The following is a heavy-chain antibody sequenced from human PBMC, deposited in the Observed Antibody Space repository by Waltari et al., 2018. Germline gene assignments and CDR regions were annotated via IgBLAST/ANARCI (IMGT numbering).Heavy chain of an antibody. Sequence: EVQLLESGGGLVQPGGSLRLSCAASGFTFSSYAMSWVRQAPGKGLEWVSAISGSGGSRYYADSVKGRFTISRDNSKNTLYLQMNSLRAEDTAVYYCAKGYGSGSYYLYYFDYWGQGTLVTVSS. J-gene: IGHJ4*02. V-gene: IGHV3-23*01. CDR2: ISGSGGSR. CDR1: GFTFSSYA. CDR3: AKGYGSGSYYLYYFDY. D-gene: IGHD3-10*01.